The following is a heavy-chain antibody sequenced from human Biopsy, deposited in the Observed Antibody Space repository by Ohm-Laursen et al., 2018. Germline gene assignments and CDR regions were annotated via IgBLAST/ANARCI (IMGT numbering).Heavy chain of an antibody. CDR3: ARTLVDCTSGTCYDVGDGMDV. J-gene: IGHJ6*02. Sequence: ASVKVSCKPSGGTFTRYAMHWVRQAPGQGLEWMGRIISVHDIANYAQKFQGRVTITADKSTSTAYMELRNLRSEDTAVYYCARTLVDCTSGTCYDVGDGMDVWGQGTTVIVSS. D-gene: IGHD2-15*01. CDR2: IISVHDIA. CDR1: GGTFTRYA. V-gene: IGHV1-69*04.